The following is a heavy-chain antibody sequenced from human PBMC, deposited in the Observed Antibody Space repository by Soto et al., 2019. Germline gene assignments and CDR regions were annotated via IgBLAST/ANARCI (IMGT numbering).Heavy chain of an antibody. J-gene: IGHJ5*02. D-gene: IGHD3-9*01. CDR3: ARTDILTGYGWLDP. Sequence: ASVKVSCKSSGYTFTSYGISWVRQAPGQGLEWMGWISAYNGNTNYAQKLQGRVTMTTDTSTSTAYMELRSLRSDDTAVYYCARTDILTGYGWLDPWGQGTLVTVSS. V-gene: IGHV1-18*01. CDR1: GYTFTSYG. CDR2: ISAYNGNT.